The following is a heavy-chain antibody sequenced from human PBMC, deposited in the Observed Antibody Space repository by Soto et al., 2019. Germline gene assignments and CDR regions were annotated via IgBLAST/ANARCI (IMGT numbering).Heavy chain of an antibody. CDR2: MNPNSGNT. CDR1: GYTFTSYD. J-gene: IGHJ6*02. D-gene: IGHD2-21*01. CDR3: ARDAGSIASRDGYYYYYGMDV. V-gene: IGHV1-8*01. Sequence: ASVKVSCKASGYTFTSYDINWVREATGQGLEWMGWMNPNSGNTGYAQKFQGRVTMTRNTSISTAYMELSSLRSEDTAVYYCARDAGSIASRDGYYYYYGMDVWGQGTTVTVSS.